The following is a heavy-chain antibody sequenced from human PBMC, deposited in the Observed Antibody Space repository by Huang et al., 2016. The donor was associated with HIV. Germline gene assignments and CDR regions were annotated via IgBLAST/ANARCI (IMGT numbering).Heavy chain of an antibody. CDR1: GVTFGDYT. J-gene: IGHJ4*01. D-gene: IGHD2-8*02. CDR3: AKATGYWGSHFDA. Sequence: MELVESGGAVVQPGRYLRLSCAVSGVTFGDYTMHWVWQVPGKSLEWVALINCNRVKLQYSETVKGRFSISRANSKNSLYLQLNNLTTDDTAFYYCAKATGYWGSHFDAWGHGTLVTVSS. V-gene: IGHV3-43*01. CDR2: INCNRVKL.